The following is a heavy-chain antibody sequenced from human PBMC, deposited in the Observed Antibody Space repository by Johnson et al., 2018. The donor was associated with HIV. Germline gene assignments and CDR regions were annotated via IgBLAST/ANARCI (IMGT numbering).Heavy chain of an antibody. CDR1: GFTFSSYA. J-gene: IGHJ3*02. CDR2: ISYDGSNK. CDR3: AREDQNWNYDHAFDI. V-gene: IGHV3-30-3*01. Sequence: QVQLVESGGGVVQPGRSLRLSCAASGFTFSSYAMHWVRQAPGKGLEWVAVISYDGSNKYYADSVKGRFTLSRDNSKNTLYLQMNGLRAEDTAVYYCAREDQNWNYDHAFDIWGQGTRVTCSS. D-gene: IGHD1-7*01.